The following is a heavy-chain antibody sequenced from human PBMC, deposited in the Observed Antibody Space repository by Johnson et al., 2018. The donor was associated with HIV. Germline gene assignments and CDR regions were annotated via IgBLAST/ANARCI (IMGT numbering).Heavy chain of an antibody. J-gene: IGHJ3*01. D-gene: IGHD1-1*01. CDR1: GFTFSSYA. V-gene: IGHV3-30-3*01. CDR2: ISYDGSNK. CDR3: ARWNVEDAFDY. Sequence: QVQLVESGGGLVQPGGSLRLSCAASGFTFSSYAMHWVRQAPGKGLEWVAVISYDGSNKYYADSVKGRFTISRDDSKNTLYLQMNSLRAEDTAVYYCARWNVEDAFDYWGQGTMVTVSS.